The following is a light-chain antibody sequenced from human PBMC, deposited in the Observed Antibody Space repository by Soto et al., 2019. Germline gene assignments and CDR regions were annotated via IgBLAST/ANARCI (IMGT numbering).Light chain of an antibody. J-gene: IGKJ5*01. CDR1: QGIRND. CDR2: AAS. CDR3: QQYNNWPIT. Sequence: AIQVTQSPSSLSASVGDRVTITCRASQGIRNDLSWYQQKPGKAPKLLIYAASSLQSGVPSRFSGSGSGTEFTLTISSLQSEDFAVYYCQQYNNWPITFGQGTRLEIK. V-gene: IGKV1-6*02.